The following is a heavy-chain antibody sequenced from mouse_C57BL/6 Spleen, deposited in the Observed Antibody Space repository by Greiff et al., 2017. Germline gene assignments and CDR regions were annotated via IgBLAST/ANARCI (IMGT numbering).Heavy chain of an antibody. Sequence: EVKLMESGGGLVQPGGSLSLSCAASGFTFTDSYMSWVGQPPGKALAWLGFIRNTANGYTTEYSASVKGRFTISRDNSQSILYLQMNALRAEDSATYYCSRSGGSSYYYAMDYGGQVTSVTVSS. CDR1: GFTFTDSY. J-gene: IGHJ4*01. CDR3: SRSGGSSYYYAMDY. V-gene: IGHV7-3*01. CDR2: IRNTANGYTT. D-gene: IGHD1-1*01.